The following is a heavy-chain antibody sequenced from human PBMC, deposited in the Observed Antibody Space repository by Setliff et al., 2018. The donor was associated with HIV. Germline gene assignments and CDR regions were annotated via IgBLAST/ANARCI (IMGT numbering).Heavy chain of an antibody. CDR1: GFTFSSYT. CDR2: ISYDGTNK. V-gene: IGHV3-30-3*01. D-gene: IGHD3-3*01. CDR3: ARDRVNEGVPFDI. J-gene: IGHJ3*02. Sequence: PGGSLRLSCAASGFTFSSYTMNWVRQAPGKGLEWVALISYDGTNKYYADAVKGRFTISRDNSKNTLYLQTNSLRAEDTAVYYCARDRVNEGVPFDIWGRGTMVTVSS.